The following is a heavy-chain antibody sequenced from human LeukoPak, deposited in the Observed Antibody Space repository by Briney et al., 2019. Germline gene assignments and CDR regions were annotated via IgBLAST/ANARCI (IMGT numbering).Heavy chain of an antibody. D-gene: IGHD3-9*01. CDR3: ARSPHILTGENFDY. V-gene: IGHV1-2*02. CDR1: GYTFTSYA. J-gene: IGHJ4*02. CDR2: INPNSGGT. Sequence: GASVKVSCKVSGYTFTSYAMNWVRQAPGQGLEWMGWINPNSGGTNYAQKFQDRVSMTRDTSISTAYMHLSRLRSADTAVYYCARSPHILTGENFDYWGQGTLLTVSS.